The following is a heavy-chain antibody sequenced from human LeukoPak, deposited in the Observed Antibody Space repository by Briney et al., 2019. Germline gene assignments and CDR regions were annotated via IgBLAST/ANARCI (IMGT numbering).Heavy chain of an antibody. V-gene: IGHV3-48*01. D-gene: IGHD2-2*01. J-gene: IGHJ4*02. CDR3: ARERGGIVVVPAAIDY. Sequence: GGSLRLSCAASGFTFSSYSMNWVRQAPGKGVEWVSYISSSSSTIYYADSVKGRFTISRDNAKNSLYLQMNSLRAEDTAVYYCARERGGIVVVPAAIDYWGQGTLVTVSS. CDR2: ISSSSSTI. CDR1: GFTFSSYS.